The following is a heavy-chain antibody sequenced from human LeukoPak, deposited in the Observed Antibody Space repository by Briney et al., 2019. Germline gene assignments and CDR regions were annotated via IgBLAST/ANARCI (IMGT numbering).Heavy chain of an antibody. V-gene: IGHV3-30-3*01. CDR2: ISYDGSNK. J-gene: IGHJ3*02. CDR3: ARAGPRFDWFGLDAFDI. CDR1: GFTFSSYA. D-gene: IGHD3-9*01. Sequence: GGSLRLSCAASGFTFSSYAMHWVRQAPGKGLEWVAVISYDGSNKYYADSVKGRFTISRDNSKNTLYLQMNSLRAEDTAVYYCARAGPRFDWFGLDAFDIWGQGTMVTVSS.